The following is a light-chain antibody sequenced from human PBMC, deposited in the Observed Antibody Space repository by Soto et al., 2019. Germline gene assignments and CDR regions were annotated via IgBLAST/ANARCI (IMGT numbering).Light chain of an antibody. CDR1: QNIDDY. Sequence: KMNQSLCTMSASKRGIVPIAFWASQNIDDYLAWYQQKPGKAPKLLIYDASNLQSGVPSRFCCRESGTEFTLILSRLQPDDFATYYCQQYKSYWMFGLGTNVDIK. J-gene: IGKJ1*01. CDR2: DAS. V-gene: IGKV1-5*01. CDR3: QQYKSYWM.